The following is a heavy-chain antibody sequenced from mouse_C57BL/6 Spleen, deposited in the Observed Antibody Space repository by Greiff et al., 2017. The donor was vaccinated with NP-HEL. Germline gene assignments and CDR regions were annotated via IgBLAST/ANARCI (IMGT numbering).Heavy chain of an antibody. J-gene: IGHJ2*01. CDR1: GFTFSSYG. Sequence: EVKLVESGGDLVKPGGSLKLSCAASGFTFSSYGMSWVRQTPDKRLEWVATISSGGSYTYYPDSVKGRFTISRDNAKNTLYLQMSSLKSEDTAMYYCARHHLLTTVVAHFDYWGQGTTLTVSS. D-gene: IGHD1-1*01. CDR2: ISSGGSYT. V-gene: IGHV5-6*02. CDR3: ARHHLLTTVVAHFDY.